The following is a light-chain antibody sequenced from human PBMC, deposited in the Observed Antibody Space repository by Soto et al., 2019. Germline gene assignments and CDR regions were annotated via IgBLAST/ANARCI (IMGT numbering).Light chain of an antibody. CDR1: SSDVGDYNY. V-gene: IGLV2-14*01. J-gene: IGLJ1*01. CDR3: SSYTSSTPPYV. Sequence: QSALTQPASVSGSPGQSIAISCTGTSSDVGDYNYVPWYQQHPGKAPKLIIYDVSDRPSGVSSRFSGSKSGNTASLTISGLQPEDEADYYCSSYTSSTPPYVFGTGTKVTVL. CDR2: DVS.